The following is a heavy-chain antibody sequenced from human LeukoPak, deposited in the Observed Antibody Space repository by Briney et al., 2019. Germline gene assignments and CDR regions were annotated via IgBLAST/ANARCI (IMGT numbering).Heavy chain of an antibody. Sequence: ASVKVSCKASGYTFTGYYMHWVRQAPGQGLEWMGWINPDSGGTNYAQKFQGRVTLTRDTSSSTAYMELSRLRSDDTAVYYCASDSLLEQLVLWGQGTLVTVSS. J-gene: IGHJ4*02. CDR3: ASDSLLEQLVL. CDR2: INPDSGGT. D-gene: IGHD6-6*01. CDR1: GYTFTGYY. V-gene: IGHV1-2*02.